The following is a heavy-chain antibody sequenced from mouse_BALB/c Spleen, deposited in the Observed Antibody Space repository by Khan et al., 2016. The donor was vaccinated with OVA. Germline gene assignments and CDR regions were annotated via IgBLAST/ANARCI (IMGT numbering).Heavy chain of an antibody. Sequence: QVQLQQPGAELVRPGGSVKLSCKASGYSFTSYWMNWMKQRPGQGLEWIGIIHPSDSETRLNQRFRDKATLTVDKSSSTAYMQLNSPTSEDSAVYYGARGTTTSYWYFDVWGAGTTVTVSS. D-gene: IGHD1-1*01. CDR3: ARGTTTSYWYFDV. V-gene: IGHV1-61*01. CDR1: GYSFTSYW. J-gene: IGHJ1*01. CDR2: IHPSDSET.